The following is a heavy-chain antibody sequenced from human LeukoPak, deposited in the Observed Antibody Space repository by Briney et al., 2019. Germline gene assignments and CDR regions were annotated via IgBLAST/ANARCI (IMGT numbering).Heavy chain of an antibody. J-gene: IGHJ4*02. CDR3: ARDVRYSGYEVFDY. Sequence: SETLSLTCAVYGGSFSGYYWSWIRQPPGKGLEWIGEINHSGSTNYNPSLKSRVTISVDTSKNQFSLKLSSVTAADTAVYYCARDVRYSGYEVFDYWGQGTLVTVSS. CDR1: GGSFSGYY. D-gene: IGHD5-12*01. V-gene: IGHV4-34*01. CDR2: INHSGST.